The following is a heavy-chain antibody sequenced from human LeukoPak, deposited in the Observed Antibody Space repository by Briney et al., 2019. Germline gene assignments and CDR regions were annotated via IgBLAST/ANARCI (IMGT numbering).Heavy chain of an antibody. CDR2: IRYDGSNK. D-gene: IGHD5-24*01. Sequence: GGSLRLSCAASGFTFSSYGMHWVRQAPGKGLERVAFIRYDGSNKYYADSVKGRFTISRDNSKNTLYLQMNSLRAEDTAVYYCAKELEMATTMLPFDYWGQGTLVTVSS. V-gene: IGHV3-30*02. J-gene: IGHJ4*02. CDR1: GFTFSSYG. CDR3: AKELEMATTMLPFDY.